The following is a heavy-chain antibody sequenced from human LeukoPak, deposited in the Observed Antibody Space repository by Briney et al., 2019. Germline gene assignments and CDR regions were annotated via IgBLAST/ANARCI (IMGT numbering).Heavy chain of an antibody. CDR2: INQDGNKK. J-gene: IGHJ4*02. V-gene: IGHV3-7*03. Sequence: GGSLRLSCAASGLTLSRYWMTWVRQAPGKGLEWVANINQDGNKKYYVDSVKGRFTISRDNAKNSLYLQMNSLKTEDTAVYYCTTDGVGIEGATFDYWGQGTLVTVSS. CDR1: GLTLSRYW. D-gene: IGHD1-26*01. CDR3: TTDGVGIEGATFDY.